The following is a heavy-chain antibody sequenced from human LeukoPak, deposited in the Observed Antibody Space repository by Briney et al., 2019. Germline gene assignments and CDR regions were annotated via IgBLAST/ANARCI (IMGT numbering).Heavy chain of an antibody. Sequence: GGSLRLSCAASGFTFSSYGMHWVRQAPGKGLEWVTFIRYDGSDKYYADSVKGRFTISRDNSRNMLYLQMNSLRAEDTAVYYCAKDRGPSYSSSWYYFDYWGQGTLVTVSS. CDR1: GFTFSSYG. V-gene: IGHV3-30*02. J-gene: IGHJ4*02. CDR3: AKDRGPSYSSSWYYFDY. D-gene: IGHD6-13*01. CDR2: IRYDGSDK.